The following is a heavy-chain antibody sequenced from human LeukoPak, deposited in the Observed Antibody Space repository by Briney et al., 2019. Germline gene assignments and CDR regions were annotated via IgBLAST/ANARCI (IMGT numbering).Heavy chain of an antibody. CDR1: QFNFNSYG. CDR3: AKDPNGDYIGTFDI. J-gene: IGHJ3*02. Sequence: GGSLRLSCATSQFNFNSYGMTWVRQAPGMGLEWVSSISGSGGSTQYADSVQGRFTISRDNSKNTLYLQMNSLRAEDTAVYYCAKDPNGDYIGTFDIWGQGTMVTVSS. D-gene: IGHD4-17*01. CDR2: ISGSGGST. V-gene: IGHV3-23*01.